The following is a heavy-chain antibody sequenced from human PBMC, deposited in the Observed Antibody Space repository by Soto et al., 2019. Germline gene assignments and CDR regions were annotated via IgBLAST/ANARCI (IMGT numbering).Heavy chain of an antibody. V-gene: IGHV1-69*13. CDR3: ARDGTGYSYGYLYY. J-gene: IGHJ4*02. CDR1: GGTFSSYA. Sequence: ASVKVACKASGGTFSSYAISWVRQAPGQGLEWMGGIIPIFGTANYAQKFQGRVTITADESTSTAYMELSSLRSEDTAVYYCARDGTGYSYGYLYYWGQGTLVTVSS. CDR2: IIPIFGTA. D-gene: IGHD5-18*01.